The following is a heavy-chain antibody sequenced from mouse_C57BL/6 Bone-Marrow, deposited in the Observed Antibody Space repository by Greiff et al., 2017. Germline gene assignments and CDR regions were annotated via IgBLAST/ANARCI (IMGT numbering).Heavy chain of an antibody. D-gene: IGHD1-1*01. CDR1: GYTFTSYG. CDR3: ARRPVVVTEAWFAY. J-gene: IGHJ3*01. CDR2: IYPRSGNT. V-gene: IGHV1-81*01. Sequence: QVQLQQSGAELVRPGASVKLSCKASGYTFTSYGISWVKQRTGQGLEWIGEIYPRSGNTYYNEKFKGKATLTVDKSSSTAYMELRSLTSEDSAVYFCARRPVVVTEAWFAYWGQGTLVTVSA.